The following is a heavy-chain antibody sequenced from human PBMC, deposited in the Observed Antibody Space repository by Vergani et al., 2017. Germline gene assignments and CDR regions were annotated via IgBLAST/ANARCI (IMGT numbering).Heavy chain of an antibody. CDR1: GGTFSSYA. J-gene: IGHJ6*02. Sequence: QVQLVQSGAEVKKPGSSVKVSCKASGGTFSSYAISWVRQAPGQGREWMGGIIPIFGTANYAQKCQGRVTITADESTSTAYMGLSSLSSEDTAVYYCARGTGTTLYYYYGMDVWGQGTTVTVSS. D-gene: IGHD1-1*01. CDR3: ARGTGTTLYYYYGMDV. CDR2: IIPIFGTA. V-gene: IGHV1-69*01.